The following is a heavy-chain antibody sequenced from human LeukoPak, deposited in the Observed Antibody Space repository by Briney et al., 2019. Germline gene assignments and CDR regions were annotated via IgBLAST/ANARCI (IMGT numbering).Heavy chain of an antibody. CDR2: ISAYNGNT. J-gene: IGHJ4*02. CDR1: GYTFTGYY. CDR3: ARVVGGVRSYQLPSDY. D-gene: IGHD2-2*01. V-gene: IGHV1-18*04. Sequence: GASVKVSCKASGYTFTGYYMHWVRQAPGQGLEWMGWISAYNGNTNYAQKLQGRVTMTTDTSTSTAYMELRSLRSDDTAVYYCARVVGGVRSYQLPSDYWGQGTLVTVSS.